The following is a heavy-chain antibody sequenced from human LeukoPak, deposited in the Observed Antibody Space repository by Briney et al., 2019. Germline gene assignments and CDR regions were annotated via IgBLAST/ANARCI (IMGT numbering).Heavy chain of an antibody. CDR1: RFTFSSYA. J-gene: IGHJ4*02. Sequence: GGSLRLSCAASRFTFSSYAMSWVRQAPGKGLEWVSAINGSGSSTYYADSVKGRFTISRDNSKNTLYLQMNSLRAEDTAVYYCAKSPSRKSGVPDYWGQGTLVTVSS. CDR3: AKSPSRKSGVPDY. CDR2: INGSGSST. V-gene: IGHV3-23*01. D-gene: IGHD1-1*01.